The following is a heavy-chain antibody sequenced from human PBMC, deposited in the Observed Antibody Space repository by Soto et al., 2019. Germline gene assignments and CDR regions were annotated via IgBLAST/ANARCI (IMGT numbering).Heavy chain of an antibody. CDR2: IYYSGST. J-gene: IGHJ5*02. Sequence: QVQLQESGPGLVKPSQTLSLTCTVSGGSISSGDYYWSWIRQHPGKGLEWIGYIYYSGSTYYNPSLTSRVTISVDTSKTQFSLKLSSVTAAYTAVYYCARWWSGSRQGFDPWGQGTLVTVSS. CDR3: ARWWSGSRQGFDP. D-gene: IGHD3-3*01. V-gene: IGHV4-31*03. CDR1: GGSISSGDYY.